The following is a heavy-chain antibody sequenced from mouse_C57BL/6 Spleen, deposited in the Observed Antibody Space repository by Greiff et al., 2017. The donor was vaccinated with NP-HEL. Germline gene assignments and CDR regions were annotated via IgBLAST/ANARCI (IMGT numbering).Heavy chain of an antibody. V-gene: IGHV1-59*01. CDR3: ARPVTTVVARGAMDY. J-gene: IGHJ4*01. CDR2: IDPSDSYT. CDR1: GYTFTSYW. Sequence: QVQLQQPGAELVRPGTSVKLSCKASGYTFTSYWMHWVKQRPGQGLEWIGVIDPSDSYTNYNQKFKGKATLTVDTSSSTAYMQLSSLTSEDSAVYYCARPVTTVVARGAMDYWGQGTSVTVSS. D-gene: IGHD1-1*01.